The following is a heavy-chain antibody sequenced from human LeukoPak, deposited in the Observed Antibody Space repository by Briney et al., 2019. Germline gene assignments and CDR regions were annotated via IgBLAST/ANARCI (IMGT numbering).Heavy chain of an antibody. CDR3: ARAGGGYRYGYYYHFYMDV. D-gene: IGHD5-18*01. J-gene: IGHJ6*03. CDR1: GFNVSSNY. CDR2: LYSGGSA. Sequence: GGSLRLSRAASGFNVSSNYMSWVRQAPGKGLEWVSLLYSGGSAFHADSVKGRFTISRDNSKNTLYLQLNSLRAEDTAVYYCARAGGGYRYGYYYHFYMDVWGKGTTVTVSS. V-gene: IGHV3-53*01.